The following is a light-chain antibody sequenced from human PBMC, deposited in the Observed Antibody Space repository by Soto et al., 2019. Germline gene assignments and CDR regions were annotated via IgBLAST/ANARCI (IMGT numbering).Light chain of an antibody. Sequence: QSVLTQPASVSGSPGQSITISCTGTSSDVVGYNYVSWYQQQPGKAPKFMTYDVTNRPSGVSNRFSGSKSGNTASLTISGLQAEDEADYYCCSYTTSNTRQIVFGTGTKVTVL. CDR2: DVT. J-gene: IGLJ1*01. CDR3: CSYTTSNTRQIV. V-gene: IGLV2-14*01. CDR1: SSDVVGYNY.